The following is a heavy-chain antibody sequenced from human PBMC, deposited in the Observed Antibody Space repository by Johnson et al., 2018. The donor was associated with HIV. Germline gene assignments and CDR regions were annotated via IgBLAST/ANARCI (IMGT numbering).Heavy chain of an antibody. CDR3: ARDRGYCTNGVCYYDALDI. Sequence: QVQLVESGGGLGKPGGSLRLSCAASGFTFSDYYMNWLRQAPGKGLEWVSYISSTGSTIYYAESVKGRFTISRDNAKNSLYLQMNSLRGEDTAVYYCARDRGYCTNGVCYYDALDIWGQGTMVTVSS. V-gene: IGHV3-11*04. D-gene: IGHD2-8*01. J-gene: IGHJ3*02. CDR1: GFTFSDYY. CDR2: ISSTGSTI.